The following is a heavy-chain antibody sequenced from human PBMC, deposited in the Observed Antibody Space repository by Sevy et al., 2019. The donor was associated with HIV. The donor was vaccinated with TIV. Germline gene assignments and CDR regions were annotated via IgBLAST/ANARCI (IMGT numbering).Heavy chain of an antibody. CDR3: TRRLSGSSSGRWFDP. CDR1: GASISSSSYY. CDR2: IYYSGIS. J-gene: IGHJ5*02. D-gene: IGHD6-6*01. Sequence: SETLSLTCTVSGASISSSSYYWGWIRQPPGKGLEWIGSIYYSGISFYTPSLKSRVTTSVDTSKNQFSLKLSSVTAADTAVYYCTRRLSGSSSGRWFDPWGQGTLVTVSS. V-gene: IGHV4-39*01.